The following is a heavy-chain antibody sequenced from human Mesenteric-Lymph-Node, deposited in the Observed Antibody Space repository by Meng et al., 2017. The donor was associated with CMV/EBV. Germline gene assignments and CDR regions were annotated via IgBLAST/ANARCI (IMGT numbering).Heavy chain of an antibody. CDR2: TSGYTVNT. Sequence: ASVKVSCKASDDTFSNYCISWVRQAPGQGLEWMGWTSGYTVNTNYAQKLQGRVTMTTHTSTSTDFMELRSLGSDDTAVYYCARDIGVVVVPGGRGMDVWGQGTTVTVSS. CDR3: ARDIGVVVVPGGRGMDV. D-gene: IGHD2-21*02. J-gene: IGHJ6*02. CDR1: DDTFSNYC. V-gene: IGHV1-18*01.